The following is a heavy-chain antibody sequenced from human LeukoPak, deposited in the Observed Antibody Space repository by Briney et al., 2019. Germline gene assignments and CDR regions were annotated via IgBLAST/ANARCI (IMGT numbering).Heavy chain of an antibody. CDR3: AREDCGGDCYPWASNAFDI. J-gene: IGHJ3*02. CDR2: INAGNGNT. V-gene: IGHV1-3*01. Sequence: ASVKVSCKASGYTFTSYAMHWVRQAPGQRLEWMGWINAGNGNTKYSQKFQGRVTITRDTSASTAYMELSSLRSEDTAVYYCAREDCGGDCYPWASNAFDIWGQGTMVTVSS. D-gene: IGHD2-21*02. CDR1: GYTFTSYA.